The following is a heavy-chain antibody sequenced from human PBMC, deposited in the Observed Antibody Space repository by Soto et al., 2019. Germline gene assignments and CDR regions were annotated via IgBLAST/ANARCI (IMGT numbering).Heavy chain of an antibody. D-gene: IGHD6-13*01. V-gene: IGHV1-18*01. CDR1: GYTFTNYA. CDR3: ARDNGGLAAPGTDWFVP. CDR2: ISAYNGHT. Sequence: QVQLEQSGAEEKQPGASVTVSCKASGYTFTNYAITWVRQAPGQGLEWMGWISAYNGHTNYAQKVQGRLTMTTDTSTSTAYMELRSLTYDDTAIYYCARDNGGLAAPGTDWFVPWGQGTLVTVSS. J-gene: IGHJ5*02.